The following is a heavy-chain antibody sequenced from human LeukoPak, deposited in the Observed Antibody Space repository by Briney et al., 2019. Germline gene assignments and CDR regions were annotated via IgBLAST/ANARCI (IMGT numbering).Heavy chain of an antibody. Sequence: SVKVSCKASGGTFSSYAISWVRQAPGQGLEWMGRIIPILGIANYAQKFQGRVTITADKSTSTAYMELSSLRSEDTAVYYCAPDHYYDSSSYYGYWGQGTLVTVSS. CDR2: IIPILGIA. CDR1: GGTFSSYA. CDR3: APDHYYDSSSYYGY. V-gene: IGHV1-69*04. D-gene: IGHD3-22*01. J-gene: IGHJ4*02.